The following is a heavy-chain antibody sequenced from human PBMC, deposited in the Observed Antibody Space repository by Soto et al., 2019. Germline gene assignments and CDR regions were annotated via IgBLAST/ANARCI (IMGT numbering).Heavy chain of an antibody. V-gene: IGHV1-69*01. J-gene: IGHJ4*02. D-gene: IGHD3-22*01. CDR3: ARDRRTMIEAGATFHY. CDR1: GVTLSSYA. Sequence: QVQLVQSGAELKKPGSSVKVSCKVSGVTLSSYAISWVRQAPGQGLEWMGGSIPIFGTANHAHNFQGRVTFTADESTSTVYMELSGLRSEDTATYYCARDRRTMIEAGATFHYWRQGTLVTVSS. CDR2: SIPIFGTA.